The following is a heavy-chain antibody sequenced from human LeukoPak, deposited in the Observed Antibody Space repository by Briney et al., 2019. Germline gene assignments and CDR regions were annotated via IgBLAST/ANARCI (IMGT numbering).Heavy chain of an antibody. D-gene: IGHD3-3*01. Sequence: SETLSLTCTVSGGSISSYYWSWIRQPPGKGLEWIGYIYYSGSTNYNPSLKSRVTISVDTSKNQFSLKLSSVTAADTAVYYCARAYYDFWSGYSPPNYYYYYGMDVWGQGTTVTVSS. CDR1: GGSISSYY. V-gene: IGHV4-59*01. CDR3: ARAYYDFWSGYSPPNYYYYYGMDV. J-gene: IGHJ6*02. CDR2: IYYSGST.